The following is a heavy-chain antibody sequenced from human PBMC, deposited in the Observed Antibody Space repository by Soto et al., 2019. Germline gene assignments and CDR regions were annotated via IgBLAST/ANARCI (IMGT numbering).Heavy chain of an antibody. CDR2: IYYSGST. D-gene: IGHD3-3*01. V-gene: IGHV4-39*01. CDR3: ARRHRITTFGVVTQDY. CDR1: GGSISSSSYY. J-gene: IGHJ4*02. Sequence: KPSXTLSLTCTVSGGSISSSSYYWGWLRQPPGKGLEWIGIIYYSGSTYYTPSLKSRVTISVDTSKNQFSLKLSSVTAADTAVYYCARRHRITTFGVVTQDYWGQGTLVTVSS.